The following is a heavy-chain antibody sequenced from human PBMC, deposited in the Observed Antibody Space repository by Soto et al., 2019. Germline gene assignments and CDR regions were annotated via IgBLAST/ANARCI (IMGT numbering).Heavy chain of an antibody. CDR1: GFTFSSYG. V-gene: IGHV3-33*01. D-gene: IGHD6-13*01. Sequence: GGSLRLSCAASGFTFSSYGMHWVRQAPGKGLEWVAVIWYDGSNKYYADSVKGRFTISRDNSKNTLYLQMNSLRAEDTAVYYCAREWRSSSWENRPYYGMDVWGQGTTVTVSS. CDR2: IWYDGSNK. J-gene: IGHJ6*02. CDR3: AREWRSSSWENRPYYGMDV.